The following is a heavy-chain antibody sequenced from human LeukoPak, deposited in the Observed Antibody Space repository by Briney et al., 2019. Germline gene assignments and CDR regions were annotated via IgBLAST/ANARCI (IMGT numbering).Heavy chain of an antibody. CDR3: ARQAVAGGHFDY. Sequence: KPSEILSLTCTVSDYSISSGFYWGWIRQPPGKGLEWIVNIFHSGSTYCNPSLKSRVTISVDTSKNQFSLKLTSVTAADTAVYYCARQAVAGGHFDYWGQGTLVTVSS. J-gene: IGHJ4*02. CDR1: DYSISSGFY. D-gene: IGHD6-19*01. CDR2: IFHSGST. V-gene: IGHV4-38-2*02.